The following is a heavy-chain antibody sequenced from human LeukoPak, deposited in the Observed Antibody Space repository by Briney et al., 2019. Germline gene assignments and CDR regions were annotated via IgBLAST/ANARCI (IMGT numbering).Heavy chain of an antibody. CDR1: GFTFSSYA. Sequence: GGSLRLSCAASGFTFSSYAMSWVRQAPGKGLEWVSAISGSGGSTYYADSVKGRFTISRDNSKNTLYLQMNSLRAEDTAVYYCAVLNSMVRGVDYWGQGTLVTVSS. CDR2: ISGSGGST. J-gene: IGHJ4*02. V-gene: IGHV3-23*01. CDR3: AVLNSMVRGVDY. D-gene: IGHD3-10*01.